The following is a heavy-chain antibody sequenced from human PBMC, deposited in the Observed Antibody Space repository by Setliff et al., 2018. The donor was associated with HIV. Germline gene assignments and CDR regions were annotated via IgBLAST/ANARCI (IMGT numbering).Heavy chain of an antibody. CDR2: IHPDGSST. V-gene: IGHV3-74*03. CDR1: GFTFSSYW. CDR3: AREGSYESRLDY. Sequence: GASVKVSCAASGFTFSSYWMHWVRQVPGKGLVWVSRIHPDGSSTTYADSVKGRFTISRDKAKNTLFLQMNSLRAEDTAVYYCAREGSYESRLDYWGQGTLVTVSS. J-gene: IGHJ4*02. D-gene: IGHD3-22*01.